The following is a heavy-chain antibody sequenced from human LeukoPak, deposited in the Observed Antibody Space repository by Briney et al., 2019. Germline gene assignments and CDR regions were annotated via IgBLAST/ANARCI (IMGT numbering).Heavy chain of an antibody. V-gene: IGHV3-48*04. CDR1: GFTFTRHN. CDR3: ARDPLDYCSSTSCYMDLEY. CDR2: ISISSGTI. Sequence: SGGSLRLSCAASGFTFTRHNMNWVRQGPGKGLEWVAYISISSGTIYYADSVKGRFSISRDNAKSSLDLQMNSLRAEDTAVYYCARDPLDYCSSTSCYMDLEYWGQGTLVTVSS. D-gene: IGHD2-2*02. J-gene: IGHJ4*02.